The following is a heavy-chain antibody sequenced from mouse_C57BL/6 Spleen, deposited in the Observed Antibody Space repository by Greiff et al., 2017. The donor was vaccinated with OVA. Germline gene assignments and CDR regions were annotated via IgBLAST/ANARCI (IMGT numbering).Heavy chain of an antibody. CDR2: INPTNGGT. J-gene: IGHJ1*03. D-gene: IGHD1-1*01. V-gene: IGHV1-22*01. CDR1: GYTFTDYN. CDR3: AREGLYYYGSSYWYFDV. Sequence: VQLQQPGPELVKPGASVKMSCKASGYTFTDYNMHWVKQSHGKSLEWIGYINPTNGGTSYNQKFKGKATLTVNKSSSTAYMELRSLTSEDSAVYYCAREGLYYYGSSYWYFDVWGTGTTVTVSS.